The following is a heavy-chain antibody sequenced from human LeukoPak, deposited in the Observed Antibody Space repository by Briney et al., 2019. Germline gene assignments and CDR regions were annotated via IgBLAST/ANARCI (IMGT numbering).Heavy chain of an antibody. D-gene: IGHD4-23*01. V-gene: IGHV4-34*01. CDR3: AREVADYGGYYYYHYMDV. Sequence: SETLSLTCAVYGGSFSGYYWSWIRQPPGKGLEWIGEINHRGSTNYNPSLKSRVTISVDTSKNQFSLKLSSVTAADTAMYYCAREVADYGGYYYYHYMDVWGKGTTVTVSS. J-gene: IGHJ6*03. CDR1: GGSFSGYY. CDR2: INHRGST.